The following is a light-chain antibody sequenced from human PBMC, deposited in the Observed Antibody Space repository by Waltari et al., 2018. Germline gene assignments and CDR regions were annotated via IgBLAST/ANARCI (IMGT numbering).Light chain of an antibody. V-gene: IGLV2-14*03. CDR1: SSALDIYNY. Sequence: QSALTQPASVSGSLGQSITMSCTGTSSALDIYNYVSWYQQHPGKAPKLLIYDVSNRPSGVSNRFSGSKSGNTASLTISGLQSEDEADYYCTSFSSDSTPLVFGTGTRVTV. J-gene: IGLJ1*01. CDR2: DVS. CDR3: TSFSSDSTPLV.